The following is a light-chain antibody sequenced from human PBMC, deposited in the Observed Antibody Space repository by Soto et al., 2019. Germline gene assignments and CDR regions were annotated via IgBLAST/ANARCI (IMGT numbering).Light chain of an antibody. CDR2: EVT. J-gene: IGLJ1*01. CDR1: SSDIGPYNY. Sequence: QSDLTQPASVSGSPGQSITISCIGTSSDIGPYNYVSWYQQHPDKAPKLILYEVTNRPSGASDRFSGSKSGNAAFLTISGLQAEDEADYYCSSYSSSATPYVFGTGTKVTVL. CDR3: SSYSSSATPYV. V-gene: IGLV2-14*01.